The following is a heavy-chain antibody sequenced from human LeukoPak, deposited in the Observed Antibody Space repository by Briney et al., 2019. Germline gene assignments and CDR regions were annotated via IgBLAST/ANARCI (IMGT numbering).Heavy chain of an antibody. D-gene: IGHD3-9*01. CDR3: AKDIGDHYDILTGFFDL. Sequence: GRSLRLSCAASGFTFDDYAMHWVRQAPGKGLEWVSGISWNSGSIGYADSVKGRFTISRDNAKNSLYLQMNSLRAEDTALYYCAKDIGDHYDILTGFFDLWGRGTLVTVSS. V-gene: IGHV3-9*01. J-gene: IGHJ2*01. CDR1: GFTFDDYA. CDR2: ISWNSGSI.